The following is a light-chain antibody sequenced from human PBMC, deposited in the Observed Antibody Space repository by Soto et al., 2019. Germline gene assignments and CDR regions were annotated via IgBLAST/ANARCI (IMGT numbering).Light chain of an antibody. CDR2: ATS. J-gene: IGKJ1*01. Sequence: DIQMTQSPSSLSASVGDRVSITCRASQDMNKFLAWCQQKPGKVTKLLIYATSTLQSGVPSRFSVNGSGTDFTLSISSLQPEDVATYFCLKYDSAPRTCGQGTKVDIK. CDR3: LKYDSAPRT. CDR1: QDMNKF. V-gene: IGKV1-27*01.